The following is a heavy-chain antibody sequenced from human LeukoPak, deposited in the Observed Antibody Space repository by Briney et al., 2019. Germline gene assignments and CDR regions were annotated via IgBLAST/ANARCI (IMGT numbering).Heavy chain of an antibody. J-gene: IGHJ6*03. CDR3: ARGAYYDSSGYYYAYYYYYMDV. D-gene: IGHD3-22*01. CDR2: IYYSGST. Sequence: SETLSLTCAVYGGSFSGYYWSWIRQPPGKGLEWIGYIYYSGSTNYNPSLKSRVTISVDTSKNQFSLKLSSVTAADTAVYYCARGAYYDSSGYYYAYYYYYMDVWGKGTTVTVSS. V-gene: IGHV4-59*01. CDR1: GGSFSGYY.